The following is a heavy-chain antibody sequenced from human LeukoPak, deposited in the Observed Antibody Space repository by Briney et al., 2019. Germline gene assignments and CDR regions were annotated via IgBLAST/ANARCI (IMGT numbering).Heavy chain of an antibody. CDR1: GYTFTSYY. D-gene: IGHD1-26*01. V-gene: IGHV1-46*01. CDR2: INPSGGST. J-gene: IGHJ3*02. CDR3: ARGLQVGATPDAFDI. Sequence: ASVKVSCKASGYTFTSYYMHWVRPAPGQGLEWMGIINPSGGSTSYAQKFQGRVTMTRDMSTSTVYMELSGLRSEDTAVYYCARGLQVGATPDAFDIWGQGTMVTVSS.